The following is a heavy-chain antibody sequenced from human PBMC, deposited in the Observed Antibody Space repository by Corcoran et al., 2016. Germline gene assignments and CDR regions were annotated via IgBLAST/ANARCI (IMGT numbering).Heavy chain of an antibody. CDR3: AAGAITMVPHYFDP. V-gene: IGHV3-21*06. CDR1: GFTFSHYS. D-gene: IGHD3-10*01. Sequence: EVQLVESGGGLVKPGGSLRLSCAASGFTFSHYSMHWVRQAPGKGLEWVSSISSSSGYIYYADLVKGRFTISRDNVKNSLYLQMNSLRAEDTAVYYWAAGAITMVPHYFDPWGQGTLVTVSS. CDR2: ISSSSGYI. J-gene: IGHJ5*02.